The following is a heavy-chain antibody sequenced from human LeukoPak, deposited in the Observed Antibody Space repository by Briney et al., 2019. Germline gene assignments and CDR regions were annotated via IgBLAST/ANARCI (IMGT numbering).Heavy chain of an antibody. Sequence: GASVKVSCKASGYTFTGYYMHWVRQAPGQGLEWMGWINPNSGGTNYAQKFQGRVTMTRNTSISTAYMELSSLRSEDTAVYYCAVGDILTGYSSWGQGTLVTVSS. J-gene: IGHJ5*02. CDR3: AVGDILTGYSS. V-gene: IGHV1-2*02. CDR1: GYTFTGYY. CDR2: INPNSGGT. D-gene: IGHD3-9*01.